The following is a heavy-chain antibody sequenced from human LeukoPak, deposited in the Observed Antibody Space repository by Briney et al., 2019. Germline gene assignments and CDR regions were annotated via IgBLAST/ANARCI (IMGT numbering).Heavy chain of an antibody. CDR1: GESLNGHY. D-gene: IGHD2-8*01. CDR3: AKNGPSGFSFDP. J-gene: IGHJ5*02. CDR2: GNESGGT. Sequence: SETLSLTCAVYGESLNGHYWSWIRQPPGKGLEWIGEGNESGGTKFNPSLKSRATISADTSKNQFSLKLSSVTAADTAVYYCAKNGPSGFSFDPWGQGTLVTVSS. V-gene: IGHV4-34*01.